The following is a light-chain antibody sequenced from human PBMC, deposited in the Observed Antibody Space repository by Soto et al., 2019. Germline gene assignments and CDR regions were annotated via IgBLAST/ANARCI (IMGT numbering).Light chain of an antibody. V-gene: IGLV2-14*03. CDR2: DVG. J-gene: IGLJ1*01. Sequence: QSALTQPASVSGSPGQSITISCTGTNSDVGAYSYVSWYQQYPGKAPKLLIYDVGARPSGISDRFSGSKSGNTASLTISGLQAEDEADYYCSSYTAFTTYVFGCGTKLTVL. CDR1: NSDVGAYSY. CDR3: SSYTAFTTYV.